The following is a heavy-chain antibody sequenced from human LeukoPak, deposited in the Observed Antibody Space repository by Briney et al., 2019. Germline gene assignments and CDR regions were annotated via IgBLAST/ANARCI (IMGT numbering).Heavy chain of an antibody. V-gene: IGHV4-4*07. J-gene: IGHJ4*02. CDR1: GGSISSYY. CDR2: IYTSGST. CDR3: ARANYYDSSGYLHTAFDY. Sequence: SETLSLTCTVSGGSISSYYWSWIRQPAGKGLEWIGRIYTSGSTNYNPSLKSRVTMSVDTSKNQFSLKLSSVTAADTAVYYCARANYYDSSGYLHTAFDYWGQGTLVTVSS. D-gene: IGHD3-22*01.